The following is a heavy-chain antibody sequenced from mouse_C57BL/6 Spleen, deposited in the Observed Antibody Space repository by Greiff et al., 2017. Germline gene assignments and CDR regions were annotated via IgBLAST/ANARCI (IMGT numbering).Heavy chain of an antibody. Sequence: VQLQQSGAELVRPGTSVKVSCKASGYAFTNYLIEWVKQRPGQGLEWIGVINPGSGGTNYNEKVKGKATLTADKASSTAYMQLSSRTSEDSAVYFCAREGELGRGFAYWGQGTLVTVSA. V-gene: IGHV1-54*01. CDR3: AREGELGRGFAY. CDR1: GYAFTNYL. D-gene: IGHD4-1*01. J-gene: IGHJ3*01. CDR2: INPGSGGT.